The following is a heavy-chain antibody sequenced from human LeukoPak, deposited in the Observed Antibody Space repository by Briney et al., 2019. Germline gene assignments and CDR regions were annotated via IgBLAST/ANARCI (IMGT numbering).Heavy chain of an antibody. J-gene: IGHJ4*02. D-gene: IGHD3-10*01. CDR3: TRGSPILRGRPFDY. V-gene: IGHV3-53*01. CDR1: GFSVSRNY. CDR2: IYSGGST. Sequence: GGSLRLSCAASGFSVSRNYMNWVRQAPGKGLEWVSVIYSGGSTYYADSVKGRFTISRDNSKNTLYFQMNSLRAEDTAFYYCTRGSPILRGRPFDYWGQGTLVTVSS.